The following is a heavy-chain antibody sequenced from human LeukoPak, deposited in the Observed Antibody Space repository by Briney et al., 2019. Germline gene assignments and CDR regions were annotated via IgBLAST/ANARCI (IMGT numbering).Heavy chain of an antibody. D-gene: IGHD2-15*01. CDR2: IKTDGSTT. V-gene: IGHV3-74*01. J-gene: IGHJ4*02. CDR3: ARQRGGAYDFDY. Sequence: GGSLRLSCAASGFTFSTYWMHWVRQAPGKGLVWVSRIKTDGSTTSYADSVKGRFTISRDNAKNTLYLQMNSLRAEDTAVYYCARQRGGAYDFDYWGQGTLVTVSS. CDR1: GFTFSTYW.